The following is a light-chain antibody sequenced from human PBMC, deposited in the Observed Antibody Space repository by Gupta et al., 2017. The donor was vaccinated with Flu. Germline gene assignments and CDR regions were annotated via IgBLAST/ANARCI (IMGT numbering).Light chain of an antibody. CDR3: QSYDSSLSGFV. V-gene: IGLV1-40*01. CDR2: GNS. Sequence: SVLTQPPSVSWAPGQRVTISCTGSSSNIGAGYDVHWYQQLPGTAPKLLIYGNSKRPSGVPDRFSGSKSGSSASLAITGLQAEDEADYYCQSYDSSLSGFVFGTGTKVTVL. J-gene: IGLJ1*01. CDR1: SSNIGAGYD.